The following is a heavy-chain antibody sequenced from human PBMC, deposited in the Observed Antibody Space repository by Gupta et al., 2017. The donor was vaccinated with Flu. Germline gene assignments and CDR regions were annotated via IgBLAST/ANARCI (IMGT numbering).Heavy chain of an antibody. CDR3: ARVRSGGNWFDS. D-gene: IGHD2-15*01. CDR2: MYAGGAA. CDR1: GDSITSGDYY. J-gene: IGHJ5*01. Sequence: QVRLQESGPGLVKPLQTLSLTCTVSGDSITSGDYYWNWVRQPAGMGLEWIGRMYAGGAAYYNAALSGRVTMSIQTSKNQLSLNLISMTAADTAVYYCARVRSGGNWFDSWGQGTLVTVSS. V-gene: IGHV4-61*02.